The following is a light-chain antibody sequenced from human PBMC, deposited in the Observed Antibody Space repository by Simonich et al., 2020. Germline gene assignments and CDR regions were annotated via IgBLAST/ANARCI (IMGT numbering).Light chain of an antibody. CDR3: QQRSNWPPIT. CDR2: DAS. V-gene: IGKV3-11*01. Sequence: EIVLTQSPATLSLSPGERATLSCRASQSVSSYLAWYQQKPGQAPRLLIYDASNRATGIPARFSGSGSGTDFPLTISSLEPEDFAVYYCQQRSNWPPITFGQATRLEIK. CDR1: QSVSSY. J-gene: IGKJ5*01.